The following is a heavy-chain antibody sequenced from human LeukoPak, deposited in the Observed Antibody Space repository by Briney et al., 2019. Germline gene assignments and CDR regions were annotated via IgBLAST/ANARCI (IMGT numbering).Heavy chain of an antibody. CDR3: ARDSRETYYYDSRWGADAFDI. D-gene: IGHD3-22*01. Sequence: ASVKVSCKASGYTFTSYCMHWVRQAPGQGLEWMGIINPSGGSTSYAQKFQGRVTMTRDTSTSTVYMELSSLRSEDTAVYYCARDSRETYYYDSRWGADAFDIWGQGTMVTVSS. V-gene: IGHV1-46*01. J-gene: IGHJ3*02. CDR2: INPSGGST. CDR1: GYTFTSYC.